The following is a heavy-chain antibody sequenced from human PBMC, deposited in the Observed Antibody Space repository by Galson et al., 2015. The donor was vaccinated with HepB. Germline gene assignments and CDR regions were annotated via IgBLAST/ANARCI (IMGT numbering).Heavy chain of an antibody. CDR2: INPSGGHS. CDR3: AKMAYCGADCYSPPSNYFGS. D-gene: IGHD2-21*01. Sequence: SLRLSCAASGFSFSDYVVSWVRQTPGKGLEWVSAINPSGGHSYYADSVKGRFIISRDNSNNTLHLRMSSLRADDTAVYYCAKMAYCGADCYSPPSNYFGSWGQGTLVTVSS. CDR1: GFSFSDYV. J-gene: IGHJ4*02. V-gene: IGHV3-23*01.